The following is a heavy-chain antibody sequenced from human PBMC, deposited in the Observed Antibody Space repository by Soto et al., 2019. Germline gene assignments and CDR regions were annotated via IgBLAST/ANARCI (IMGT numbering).Heavy chain of an antibody. Sequence: GGSLRVSCAASGLTFSNYAMSWVRQAPGEGLEWVSAINGSGTSTYYADSVKGRFTISRDNSKNTLYLQMNSLRAEDTAVYYCARLGVDPWGQGTLVTVSS. D-gene: IGHD3-10*01. V-gene: IGHV3-23*01. CDR3: ARLGVDP. CDR1: GLTFSNYA. CDR2: INGSGTST. J-gene: IGHJ5*02.